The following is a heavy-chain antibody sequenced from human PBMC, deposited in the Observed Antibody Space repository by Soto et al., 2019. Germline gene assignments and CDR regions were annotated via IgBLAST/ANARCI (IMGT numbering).Heavy chain of an antibody. J-gene: IGHJ3*02. CDR1: GYSISSSNW. CDR3: ARQNGVLDAFYI. V-gene: IGHV4-28*01. Sequence: QVQLQESGPGLVKPSDTLSHTCAVSGYSISSSNWWGWIRQPPGKGLEWIGYIYYSGSTYYNPSLRTXVXIXVHXSTNQCSLKLSSVTAVDTAVYYCARQNGVLDAFYIWGQGTMVTVSS. D-gene: IGHD4-17*01. CDR2: IYYSGST.